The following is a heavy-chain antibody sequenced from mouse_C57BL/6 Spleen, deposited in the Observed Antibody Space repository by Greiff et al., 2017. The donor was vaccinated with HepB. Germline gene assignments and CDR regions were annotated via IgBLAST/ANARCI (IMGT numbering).Heavy chain of an antibody. D-gene: IGHD4-1*01. CDR3: ARLGLDYAMDY. J-gene: IGHJ4*01. V-gene: IGHV1-64*01. CDR1: GYTFTSYW. CDR2: IHPNSGSN. Sequence: VQLQQSGAELVKPGASVKLSCKASGYTFTSYWMHWVKQRPGQGLEWIGMIHPNSGSNNYNEKFKSKATLTVDKSSSTAYMQLSSLTSEDSAVYYCARLGLDYAMDYWGQGTSVTVSS.